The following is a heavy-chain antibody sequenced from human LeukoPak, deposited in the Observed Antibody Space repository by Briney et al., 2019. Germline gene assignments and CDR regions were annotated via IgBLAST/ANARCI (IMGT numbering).Heavy chain of an antibody. Sequence: SETLSLTCTVSGGSISSSSYYWGWIRQPPGTGLEWIGSIYYSGSTYYNPSLKSRVTISVDTSKNQFSLKLSSVTAADTAVYYCARAVTAGYYYYYMDVWGKGTTVTISS. CDR2: IYYSGST. D-gene: IGHD2-21*02. J-gene: IGHJ6*03. CDR1: GGSISSSSYY. V-gene: IGHV4-39*07. CDR3: ARAVTAGYYYYYMDV.